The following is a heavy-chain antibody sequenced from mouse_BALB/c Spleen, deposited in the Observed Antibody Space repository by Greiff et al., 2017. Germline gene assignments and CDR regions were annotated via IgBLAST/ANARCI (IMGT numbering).Heavy chain of an antibody. CDR3: AREDYGNYDAMDY. V-gene: IGHV1-7*01. D-gene: IGHD2-1*01. Sequence: QVQLQQSGAELAKPGASVKMSCKASGYTFTSYWMHWVKQRPGQGLEWIGYINPSTGYTEYNQKFKDKATLTADKSSSTAYMQLSSLTSEDSAVYYCAREDYGNYDAMDYWGQGTSVTVSS. CDR1: GYTFTSYW. CDR2: INPSTGYT. J-gene: IGHJ4*01.